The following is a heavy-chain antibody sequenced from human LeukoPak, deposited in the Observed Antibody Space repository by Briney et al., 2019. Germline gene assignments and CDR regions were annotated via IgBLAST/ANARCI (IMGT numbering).Heavy chain of an antibody. CDR1: GFTFSSYS. V-gene: IGHV3-48*01. CDR3: ASGSWTDY. Sequence: PGGSLRLSCAASGFTFSSYSMNWVRQAPGKGLEWVSHITASGTAMFYADSVKGRFTISRDNAKNSLYLQMNSLRAEDTAVYYCASGSWTDYWGQGTLVTVSS. CDR2: ITASGTAM. J-gene: IGHJ4*02. D-gene: IGHD6-13*01.